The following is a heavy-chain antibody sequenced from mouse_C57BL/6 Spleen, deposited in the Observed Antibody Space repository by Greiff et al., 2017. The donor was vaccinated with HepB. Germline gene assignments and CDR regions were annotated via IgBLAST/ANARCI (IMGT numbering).Heavy chain of an antibody. V-gene: IGHV1-82*01. J-gene: IGHJ3*01. D-gene: IGHD1-1*01. CDR3: ARSGTTVVAPFAY. CDR1: GYAFSSSW. CDR2: IYPGDGDT. Sequence: VQLQQSGPELVKPGASVKISCKASGYAFSSSWMNWVKQRPGKGLEWIGRIYPGDGDTNYNGKFKGKATLTADKSSSTAYMQLSSLTSEDSAVYFCARSGTTVVAPFAYWGPGTLVTVSA.